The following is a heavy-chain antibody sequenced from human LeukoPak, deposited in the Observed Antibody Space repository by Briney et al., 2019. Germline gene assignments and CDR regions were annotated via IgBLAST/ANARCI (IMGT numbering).Heavy chain of an antibody. CDR1: RFTFSSYE. D-gene: IGHD6-13*01. CDR3: ARARPLAAAYDY. J-gene: IGHJ4*02. Sequence: GGSLRLSCAASRFTFSSYEMNWVRQAPGKGLEWVSYISSSGSTIYYADSVKGRFTISRDNAKNSLYLQMNSLRAEDTAVYYCARARPLAAAYDYWGQGTLVTVSS. V-gene: IGHV3-48*03. CDR2: ISSSGSTI.